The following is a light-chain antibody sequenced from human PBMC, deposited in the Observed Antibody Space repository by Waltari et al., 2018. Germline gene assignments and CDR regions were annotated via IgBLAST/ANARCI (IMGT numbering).Light chain of an antibody. CDR2: GDS. J-gene: IGKJ4*01. V-gene: IGKV3-15*01. CDR3: QQYNNWPPT. Sequence: EIVMTQSPATLSVSPGERATPSCRASQRISTNLAWYQQKPGQAPRLLIYGDSTRATGIPARFSGSGSGTDFTLSISSLQSEDFAVYYCQQYNNWPPTFGGGTKVEIK. CDR1: QRISTN.